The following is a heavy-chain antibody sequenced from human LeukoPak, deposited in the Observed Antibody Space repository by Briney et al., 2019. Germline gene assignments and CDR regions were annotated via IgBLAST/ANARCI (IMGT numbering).Heavy chain of an antibody. V-gene: IGHV3-21*01. CDR2: ISSSSSYI. CDR3: ARESGSPVDFDY. D-gene: IGHD1-26*01. J-gene: IGHJ4*02. Sequence: GGSLRLSCAASGFTFSSYSMNWVRQAPGKGLEWVSSISSSSSYIYYADSVKGRFTISRDNAKNSLYLQMNSLRAEDTAVYHCARESGSPVDFDYWGQGTLVTVSS. CDR1: GFTFSSYS.